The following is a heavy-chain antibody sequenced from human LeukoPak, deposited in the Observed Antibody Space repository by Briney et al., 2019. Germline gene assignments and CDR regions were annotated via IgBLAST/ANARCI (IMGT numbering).Heavy chain of an antibody. CDR1: GFTFSSYE. J-gene: IGHJ4*02. V-gene: IGHV3-48*03. D-gene: IGHD3-16*02. CDR2: ISSSGSTI. CDR3: ARGDGGLRLGELSLDY. Sequence: PGGSLRLSCAASGFTFSSYEMNWVRQAPGKGLEWVSYISSSGSTIYYADSVKGRFTISRDNAKNSLYLQMNSLRAEDTAVYYCARGDGGLRLGELSLDYWGQGNLVTVSS.